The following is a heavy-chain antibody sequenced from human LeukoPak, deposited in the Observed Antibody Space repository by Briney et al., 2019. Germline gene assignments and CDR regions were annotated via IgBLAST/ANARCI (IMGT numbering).Heavy chain of an antibody. CDR1: GYTFIGNY. V-gene: IGHV1-2*02. J-gene: IGHJ4*02. CDR3: ARDVQWGLLDY. CDR2: INPHSAGT. D-gene: IGHD2-21*02. Sequence: ASVKVSCKASGYTFIGNYIQWVRQAPGQGLEWMGWINPHSAGTNYAQNLQGRVTMTSDTSITTAYMELSGLRSDDTAMYYCARDVQWGLLDYWGQGTPVTVSS.